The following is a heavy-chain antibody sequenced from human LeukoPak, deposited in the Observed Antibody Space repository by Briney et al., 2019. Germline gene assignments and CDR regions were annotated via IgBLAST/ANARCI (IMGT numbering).Heavy chain of an antibody. V-gene: IGHV4-34*01. CDR2: INHSGST. CDR1: GGSFSGYY. CDR3: ARGFWVVDY. Sequence: SETLSLTCAVYGGSFSGYYGSWIRQPPGKGLEWIGEINHSGSTNYNPSLKSRVTISVDTSKNQFSLKLSSVTAADTAVYYCARGFWVVDYWGQGTLVTVSS. J-gene: IGHJ4*02. D-gene: IGHD7-27*01.